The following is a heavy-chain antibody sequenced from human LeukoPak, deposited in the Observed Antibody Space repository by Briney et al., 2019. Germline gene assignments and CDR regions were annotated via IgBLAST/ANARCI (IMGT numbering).Heavy chain of an antibody. Sequence: GRSLRLSCAASGFTFSSYAMHWVRQAPGKGLEWVAVISYDGSNKYYADSVKGRFTISRDNSKNTLYLQMNSLRAEDTAVYYRARDLVPGIVVVISLDYWGQGTLVTVSS. D-gene: IGHD3-22*01. CDR3: ARDLVPGIVVVISLDY. J-gene: IGHJ4*02. V-gene: IGHV3-30-3*01. CDR1: GFTFSSYA. CDR2: ISYDGSNK.